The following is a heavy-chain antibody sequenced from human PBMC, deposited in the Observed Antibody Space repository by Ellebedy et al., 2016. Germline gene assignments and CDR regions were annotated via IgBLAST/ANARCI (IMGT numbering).Heavy chain of an antibody. CDR3: VHRTTVTSVDY. Sequence: SGPTLVKPTQTLTLTCTFSGFSLSTSGVTVGWVRQPPGEALEWLAFIYWNDDKRCSPSLRNRLTITKDTSKNQVVLTMTNMDPVDTATYFCVHRTTVTSVDYWGQGTLVTVSS. J-gene: IGHJ4*02. D-gene: IGHD4-17*01. CDR1: GFSLSTSGVT. CDR2: IYWNDDK. V-gene: IGHV2-5*01.